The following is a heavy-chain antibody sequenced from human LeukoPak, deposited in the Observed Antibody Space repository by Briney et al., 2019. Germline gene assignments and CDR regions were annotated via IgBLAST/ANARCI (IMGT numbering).Heavy chain of an antibody. Sequence: GGSLRLSCAASGFTFSIYAMSWVRQAPGKGLEWVAVISYDGSNKYYADSVKGRFTISRDNSKNTLYLQMNSLRAEDTAVYYCARGEVYSSSWHFDYWGQGTLVTVSS. J-gene: IGHJ4*02. D-gene: IGHD6-13*01. CDR1: GFTFSIYA. CDR3: ARGEVYSSSWHFDY. CDR2: ISYDGSNK. V-gene: IGHV3-30-3*01.